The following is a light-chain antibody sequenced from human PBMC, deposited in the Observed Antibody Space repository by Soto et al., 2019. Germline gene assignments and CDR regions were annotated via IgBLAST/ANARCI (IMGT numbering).Light chain of an antibody. CDR3: SSDTSSSTHVV. J-gene: IGLJ2*01. V-gene: IGLV2-14*01. CDR2: DVS. Sequence: QSVLTQPASVSGSPGQSITISCTGTSSDVGGYNYVSWYKQHPGKAPKLMIYDVSNRPSGVSNRFSGSKSGNTASLPISGLPADDEAEYYCSSDTSSSTHVVFGEGTKLAVL. CDR1: SSDVGGYNY.